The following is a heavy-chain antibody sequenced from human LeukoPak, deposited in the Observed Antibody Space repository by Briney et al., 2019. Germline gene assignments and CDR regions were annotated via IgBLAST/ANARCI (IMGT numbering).Heavy chain of an antibody. D-gene: IGHD6-19*01. Sequence: PGGSLRLSCAVSGFTFSIYAMSWVRQAPGKGLEWVSAISGSGGSTYYADSVKGRFTISRDNSKNTLYLQMNSLRAEDTAVYYCAKEMIRYSSGWTTRSPLDYWGQGTLVTVSS. V-gene: IGHV3-23*01. CDR1: GFTFSIYA. CDR2: ISGSGGST. CDR3: AKEMIRYSSGWTTRSPLDY. J-gene: IGHJ4*02.